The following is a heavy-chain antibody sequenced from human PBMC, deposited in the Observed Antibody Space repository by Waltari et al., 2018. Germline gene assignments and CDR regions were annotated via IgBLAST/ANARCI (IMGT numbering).Heavy chain of an antibody. J-gene: IGHJ3*01. Sequence: QVHLVQSGAEVKKPGASVTVYWKAPGYTFTGHLTHWLRQAPGQGLEWVGSVNPNTGDTYSAQKFEGRVTMTRDTSISTAYLDLSRLTSDDTAVYYCARVLYDFWGGYHPNDVFDFWGQGTVVIVSS. V-gene: IGHV1-2*02. CDR1: GYTFTGHL. CDR2: VNPNTGDT. D-gene: IGHD3-3*01. CDR3: ARVLYDFWGGYHPNDVFDF.